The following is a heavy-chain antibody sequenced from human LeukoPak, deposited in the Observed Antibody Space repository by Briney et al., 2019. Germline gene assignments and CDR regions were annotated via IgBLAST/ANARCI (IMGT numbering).Heavy chain of an antibody. CDR1: GFTFSSYG. Sequence: GSLRLSCAASGFTFSSYGMHWVRQAPGKGLEWVAVISYDGSNKYYADSVKGRFTISRDNSKNTLYLQMNSLRAEDTAVYYCAKDREDSGYFHYFDYWGQGTLVTVSS. CDR3: AKDREDSGYFHYFDY. J-gene: IGHJ4*02. V-gene: IGHV3-30*18. CDR2: ISYDGSNK. D-gene: IGHD3-22*01.